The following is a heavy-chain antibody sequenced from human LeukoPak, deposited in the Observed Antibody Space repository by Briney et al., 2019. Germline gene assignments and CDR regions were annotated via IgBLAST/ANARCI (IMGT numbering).Heavy chain of an antibody. CDR1: GVTFSSYA. D-gene: IGHD1-26*01. J-gene: IGHJ4*02. CDR2: ISESGDGT. Sequence: GGSLRLSCAASGVTFSSYAMTWVRQAPGKGLEWVSTISESGDGTYYAGSVTGRFTISRDNSKNTLYLQLNSLRAEDTAIYYCAKEGPHRGSYYLNFDYWGQGTLVTVSS. CDR3: AKEGPHRGSYYLNFDY. V-gene: IGHV3-23*01.